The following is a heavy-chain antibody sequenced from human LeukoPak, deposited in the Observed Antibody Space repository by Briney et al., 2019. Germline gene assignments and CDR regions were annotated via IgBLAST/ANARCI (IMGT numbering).Heavy chain of an antibody. V-gene: IGHV3-53*01. D-gene: IGHD3-10*01. CDR3: TKSGPPDPF. CDR2: LYSGGNT. J-gene: IGHJ3*01. CDR1: VITVNFND. Sequence: GGSLRLSCAVSVITVNFNDMSWVRQAPGKRLELVSVLYSGGNTYYADSVKGRFTISRDNSKNTLYLQMNSLRAEDTAMYYCTKSGPPDPFWGQGTMVSVSS.